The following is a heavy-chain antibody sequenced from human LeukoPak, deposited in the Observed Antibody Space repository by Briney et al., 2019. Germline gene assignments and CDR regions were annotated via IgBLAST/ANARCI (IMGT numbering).Heavy chain of an antibody. CDR2: IKEDGSEK. Sequence: PGGSLRLSCAASGFTFRRSWMSWVRQAPGKGLEWVANIKEDGSEKYYVDSVKGRFTISRDNGRNSLYLQMNSLRAEDTAVYYCASLKGTYYYDSSGYYYVDYWGQGTLVTVSS. CDR1: GFTFRRSW. CDR3: ASLKGTYYYDSSGYYYVDY. J-gene: IGHJ4*02. V-gene: IGHV3-7*01. D-gene: IGHD3-22*01.